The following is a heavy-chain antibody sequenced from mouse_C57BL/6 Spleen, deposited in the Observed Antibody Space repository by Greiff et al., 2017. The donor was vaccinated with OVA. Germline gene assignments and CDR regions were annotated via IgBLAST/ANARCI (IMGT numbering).Heavy chain of an antibody. CDR1: GYTFTSYW. V-gene: IGHV1-55*01. J-gene: IGHJ2*01. Sequence: QVQLQQPGAELVKPGASVKMSCKASGYTFTSYWITWVKQRPGQGLEWIGDIYPGSGSTNYNEKFKSKATLTVDTSSNTAYMQLSSLTSDDSAVYYCARGTMDKDYWGQGTTLTVSS. CDR3: ARGTMDKDY. CDR2: IYPGSGST. D-gene: IGHD1-1*02.